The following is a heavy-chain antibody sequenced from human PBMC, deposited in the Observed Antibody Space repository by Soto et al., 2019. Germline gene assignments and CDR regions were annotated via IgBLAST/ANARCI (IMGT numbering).Heavy chain of an antibody. CDR2: ISSSSSTI. CDR1: GFTFSSYS. Sequence: VQLVESGGGLVQPGGSLRLSCAASGFTFSSYSMNWVRQAPGKGLEWVSYISSSSSTIYYADSVKGRFTISRDNAKNSLYLQMNSLRAEDTAVYYCARDQAYGSGSSNWFDPWGQGTLVTVSS. V-gene: IGHV3-48*01. J-gene: IGHJ5*02. D-gene: IGHD3-10*01. CDR3: ARDQAYGSGSSNWFDP.